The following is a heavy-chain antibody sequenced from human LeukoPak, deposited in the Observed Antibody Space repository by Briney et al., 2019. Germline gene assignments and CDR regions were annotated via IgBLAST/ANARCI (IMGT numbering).Heavy chain of an antibody. Sequence: SETLSLTCAVYGGSFSGYYWIWIRQPPGKGLERIGEINHSGSTNYNPSLKSRVTISVDTSKNQFSLKLSSVTAADTAVYYCASTHGYNDYWGQGTLVTVSS. D-gene: IGHD5-24*01. CDR2: INHSGST. CDR3: ASTHGYNDY. CDR1: GGSFSGYY. J-gene: IGHJ4*02. V-gene: IGHV4-34*01.